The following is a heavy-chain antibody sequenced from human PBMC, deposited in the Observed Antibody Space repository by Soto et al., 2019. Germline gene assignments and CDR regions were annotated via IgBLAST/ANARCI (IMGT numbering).Heavy chain of an antibody. V-gene: IGHV3-23*01. D-gene: IGHD4-17*01. CDR3: AKDLKASPRPGPTTVWSDAFDI. Sequence: GGSLRLSCASSVFTFSSYAMSWVRQAPGKGLEWVSAISGSGGSTYYADSVKGRFTISRDNSKNTLYLQMNSLRAEDTAVYYCAKDLKASPRPGPTTVWSDAFDIWGQGTMVTVSS. J-gene: IGHJ3*02. CDR1: VFTFSSYA. CDR2: ISGSGGST.